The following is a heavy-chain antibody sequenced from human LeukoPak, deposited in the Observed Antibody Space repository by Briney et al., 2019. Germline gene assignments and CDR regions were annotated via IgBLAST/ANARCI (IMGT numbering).Heavy chain of an antibody. D-gene: IGHD4-17*01. CDR2: ISYDGSNK. J-gene: IGHJ4*01. Sequence: GGSLRLSCAASGFTFSSYAMHWVRQAPGKGLEWVAVISYDGSNKYYADSVKGRFTISRDNSKNTLYMQMNSLRAEDTAVYYCARGLYGDYEAPSLIDYWGQGTLVTVSA. CDR3: ARGLYGDYEAPSLIDY. V-gene: IGHV3-30-3*01. CDR1: GFTFSSYA.